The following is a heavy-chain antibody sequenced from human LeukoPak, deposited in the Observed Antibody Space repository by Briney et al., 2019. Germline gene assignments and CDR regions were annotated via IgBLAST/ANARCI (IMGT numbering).Heavy chain of an antibody. CDR3: ARYSSSWGLFDY. CDR2: ISYDGSNK. Sequence: PGRSLRLSCAASGFTFSSYAMHWARQAPGKGLEWVAVISYDGSNKYYADSVKGRFTISRDNSKNTLYLQMNSLRAEDTAVYYCARYSSSWGLFDYWGQGTLVTVSS. CDR1: GFTFSSYA. V-gene: IGHV3-30*04. D-gene: IGHD6-13*01. J-gene: IGHJ4*02.